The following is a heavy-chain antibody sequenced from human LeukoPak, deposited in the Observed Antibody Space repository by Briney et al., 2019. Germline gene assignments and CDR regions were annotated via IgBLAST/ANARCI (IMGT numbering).Heavy chain of an antibody. CDR1: GLTFSNYA. CDR2: IRQDGSEK. Sequence: PGGSLSLSCAASGLTFSNYAMSWFRQAPGKGLEWVATIRQDGSEKHYVDSVKGRFPISRDNAKNSLYLQMNSLTVEDTAVYYCVRGCGRASCPYFFDSWGQGTLVTVS. V-gene: IGHV3-7*01. CDR3: VRGCGRASCPYFFDS. D-gene: IGHD2-2*01. J-gene: IGHJ4*02.